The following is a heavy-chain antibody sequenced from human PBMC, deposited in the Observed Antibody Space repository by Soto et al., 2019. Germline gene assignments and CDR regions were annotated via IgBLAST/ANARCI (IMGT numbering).Heavy chain of an antibody. V-gene: IGHV3-23*01. D-gene: IGHD3-10*01. CDR2: ISGSGGST. Sequence: GGSLRLSCAASGFTFSSYAMSWVRQAPGKGLEWVSAISGSGGSTYYADSVKGRFTISRDNSKNTLYLQMNSLRAEDTAVYYCAKXGLHGSGNNPSYYGMDVWGQGTTVTVSS. J-gene: IGHJ6*02. CDR1: GFTFSSYA. CDR3: AKXGLHGSGNNPSYYGMDV.